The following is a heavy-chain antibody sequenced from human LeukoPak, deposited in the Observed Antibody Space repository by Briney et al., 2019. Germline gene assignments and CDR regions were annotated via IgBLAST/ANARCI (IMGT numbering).Heavy chain of an antibody. CDR3: AKPLSSGWYLDYFDS. Sequence: GGSLRLSCAASGFTFSSYTMSWVRQAPGKGLEWVSAISGSGGSTYYADSVKGRFTISRDNSKNTLYLQMNSLRAEDTAVYYCAKPLSSGWYLDYFDSWGQGTQVTVSS. CDR1: GFTFSSYT. V-gene: IGHV3-23*01. D-gene: IGHD6-19*01. CDR2: ISGSGGST. J-gene: IGHJ4*02.